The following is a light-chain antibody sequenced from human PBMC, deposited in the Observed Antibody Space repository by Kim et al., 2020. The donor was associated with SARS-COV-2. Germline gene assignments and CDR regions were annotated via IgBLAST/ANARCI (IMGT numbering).Light chain of an antibody. CDR2: EDD. V-gene: IGLV6-57*02. CDR3: QSSDGSNLV. J-gene: IGLJ3*02. Sequence: GKTVTISCTGSGGSIARTFVQWYQQRPGSAPTTVIFEDDQRPSGVPDRFSGSIDGSSNSASLTISGLKTEDEADYYCQSSDGSNLVFGGGTQLTVL. CDR1: GGSIARTF.